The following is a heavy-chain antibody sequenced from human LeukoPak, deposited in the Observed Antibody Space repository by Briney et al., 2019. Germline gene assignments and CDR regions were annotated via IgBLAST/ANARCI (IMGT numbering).Heavy chain of an antibody. CDR2: IYYSGST. CDR3: APYVGWLQFGWFDP. CDR1: GGSITSSSYY. D-gene: IGHD5-24*01. Sequence: PSETLSLTCTVSGGSITSSSYYWGWIRQPPGKGLEWIGYIYYSGSTYYNPSLKSRVTISVDTSKNQFSLKLSSVTAADTAVYYCAPYVGWLQFGWFDPWGQGTLVTVSS. J-gene: IGHJ5*02. V-gene: IGHV4-31*03.